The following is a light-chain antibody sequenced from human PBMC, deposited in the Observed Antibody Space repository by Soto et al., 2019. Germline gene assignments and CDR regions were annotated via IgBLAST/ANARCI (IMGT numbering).Light chain of an antibody. CDR1: SSDVGSYNR. Sequence: QSVLTQPPPVSGSPGQSVAVSCTETSSDVGSYNRVSWYQQPPGTAPKLMIYEVSNRPSGVPDRFSGSKSGNTASLTISGLQAEDEADYYCSSFTSSTTYVFGTGTKVTVL. J-gene: IGLJ1*01. V-gene: IGLV2-18*02. CDR3: SSFTSSTTYV. CDR2: EVS.